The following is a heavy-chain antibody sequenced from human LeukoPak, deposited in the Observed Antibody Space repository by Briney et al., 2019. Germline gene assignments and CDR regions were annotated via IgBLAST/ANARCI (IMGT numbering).Heavy chain of an antibody. CDR1: GYTFTSYD. CDR2: MNPNSGNT. Sequence: ASVKVSCKASGYTFTSYDINWVRQATGQGLEWMGWMNPNSGNTGHAQKFQGRVTMTRNTSISTAYMELSSLRSEDTAVYYCARDVVLNFDYWGQGTLVTVSS. CDR3: ARDVVLNFDY. D-gene: IGHD2-15*01. V-gene: IGHV1-8*01. J-gene: IGHJ4*02.